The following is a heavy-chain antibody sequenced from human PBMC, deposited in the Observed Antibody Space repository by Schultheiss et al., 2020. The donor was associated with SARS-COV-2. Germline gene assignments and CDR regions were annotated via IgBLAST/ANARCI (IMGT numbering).Heavy chain of an antibody. CDR3: ARLPPYDTSGPDY. V-gene: IGHV1-69*13. Sequence: SVKVSCKASGYTFTGYYMHWVRQAPGQGLEWMGGIIPIFGTANYAQKFQGRVTITADESTSTAYMELSSLRSEDTAMYYCARLPPYDTSGPDYWGQGTLVTVSS. J-gene: IGHJ4*02. CDR2: IIPIFGTA. D-gene: IGHD3-22*01. CDR1: GYTFTGYY.